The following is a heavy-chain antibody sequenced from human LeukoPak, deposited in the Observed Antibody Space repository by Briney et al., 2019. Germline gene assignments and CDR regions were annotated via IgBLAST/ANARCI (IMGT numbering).Heavy chain of an antibody. D-gene: IGHD6-19*01. CDR1: GFTFSSYA. J-gene: IGHJ3*02. CDR3: AVYSSGWYGGAFDI. CDR2: IYYSGST. Sequence: GSLRLSCAASGFTFSSYAMSWIRQPPGKGLEWIGYIYYSGSTNYNPSLKSRVTISVDTSKNQFSLKLSSVTAADTAVYYCAVYSSGWYGGAFDIWGQGTMVTVSS. V-gene: IGHV4-59*08.